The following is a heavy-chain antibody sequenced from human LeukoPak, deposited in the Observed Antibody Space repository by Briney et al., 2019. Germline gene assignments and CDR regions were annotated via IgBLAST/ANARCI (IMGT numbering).Heavy chain of an antibody. CDR3: ASPRDRYYYYGMDV. CDR2: IIPIFGTA. V-gene: IGHV1-69*01. J-gene: IGHJ6*02. CDR1: GGTFSSYA. Sequence: SVKVSCKASGGTFSSYAISWVRQAPGQGLEWMGGIIPIFGTANYAQKFQGRVTITADESTSTAYMELSSLRSEDTAVYYSASPRDRYYYYGMDVWGQGTTVTVSS.